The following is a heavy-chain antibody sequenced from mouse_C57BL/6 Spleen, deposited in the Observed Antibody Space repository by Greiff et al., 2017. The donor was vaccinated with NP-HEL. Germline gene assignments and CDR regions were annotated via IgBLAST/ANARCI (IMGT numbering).Heavy chain of an antibody. CDR3: ARFQDDYDVFAY. J-gene: IGHJ3*01. V-gene: IGHV1-80*01. Sequence: QVQLQQSGAELVKPGASVKISCKASGYAFSSYWMNWVKQRPGKGLEWIGQIYPGDGDTNYNGKFKGKATLTADKSSSTAYMQLSSLTSEDSAVYCCARFQDDYDVFAYWGQGTLVTVSA. D-gene: IGHD2-4*01. CDR2: IYPGDGDT. CDR1: GYAFSSYW.